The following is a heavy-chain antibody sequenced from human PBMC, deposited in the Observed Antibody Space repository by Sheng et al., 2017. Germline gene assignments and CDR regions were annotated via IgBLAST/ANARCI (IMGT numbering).Heavy chain of an antibody. D-gene: IGHD2-15*01. CDR1: GGTFSSYA. Sequence: QVQLVQSGAEVKKPGSSVKVSCKASGGTFSSYAISWVRQAPGQGLEWMGGIIPMLGTANYAQKFQGRVTIITDESTSTAYMELSSLRSDDTAVYYCARGPYCSGSSCYSESFYYYYYYMDVWGKGTTVTVSS. J-gene: IGHJ6*03. CDR2: IIPMLGTA. V-gene: IGHV1-69*05. CDR3: ARGPYCSGSSCYSESFYYYYYYMDV.